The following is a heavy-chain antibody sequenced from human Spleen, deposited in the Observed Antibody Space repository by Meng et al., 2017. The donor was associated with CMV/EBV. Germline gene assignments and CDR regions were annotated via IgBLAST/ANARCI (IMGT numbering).Heavy chain of an antibody. CDR2: VDPEDGET. CDR1: GYTFTDNY. D-gene: IGHD2-2*01. J-gene: IGHJ5*02. CDR3: TRSSTAANWFDP. V-gene: IGHV1-69-2*01. Sequence: SCKVSGYTFTDNYIHWVPQAPGKGLEWLGFVDPEDGETLYAEKFQGRLSITADSSTDTAYMELSSLRSEDTAVYYCTRSSTAANWFDPWGQGTLVTVSS.